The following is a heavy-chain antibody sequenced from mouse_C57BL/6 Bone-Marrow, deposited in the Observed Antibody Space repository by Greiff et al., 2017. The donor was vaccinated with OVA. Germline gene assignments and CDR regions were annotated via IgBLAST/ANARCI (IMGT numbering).Heavy chain of an antibody. V-gene: IGHV5-4*03. CDR1: GFTFSSYA. CDR2: ISDGGSYT. J-gene: IGHJ3*01. D-gene: IGHD2-4*01. Sequence: EVKVVESGGGLVKPGGSLKLSCAASGFTFSSYAMSWVRQTPEKRLEWVATISDGGSYTYYPDNVKGRFTISRDNAKNNLYLQMSHLKSEDTAMYYCARGGDYPAWFAYWGQGTLVTVSA. CDR3: ARGGDYPAWFAY.